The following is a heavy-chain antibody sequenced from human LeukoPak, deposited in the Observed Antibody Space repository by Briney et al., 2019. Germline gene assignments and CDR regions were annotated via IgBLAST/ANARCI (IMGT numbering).Heavy chain of an antibody. CDR2: IKQDGSEK. CDR3: ARVRGTTVTTGADY. CDR1: GFTFSSYW. D-gene: IGHD4-11*01. Sequence: GGSLRLSCAASGFTFSSYWMSWVRQAPGKGLEWVANIKQDGSEKYYVDSVKGRFTISRDNAKNSLYLQMNSLRAEDTAVYYCARVRGTTVTTGADYWGQGTLVTVSS. J-gene: IGHJ4*02. V-gene: IGHV3-7*01.